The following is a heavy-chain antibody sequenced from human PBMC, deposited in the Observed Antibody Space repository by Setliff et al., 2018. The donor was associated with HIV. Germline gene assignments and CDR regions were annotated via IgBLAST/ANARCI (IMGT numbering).Heavy chain of an antibody. CDR1: GGSISSYY. CDR3: AREKNGYFDS. J-gene: IGHJ4*02. Sequence: PSETLSLTCTVSGGSISSYYWSWIRQPPGKGLEWIGYIYYSGSANYNPSLKSRVTISVDTSKNLFSLTVTSVTAADTAVYYCAREKNGYFDSWGQGTLVTVSS. V-gene: IGHV4-59*01. CDR2: IYYSGSA. D-gene: IGHD2-8*01.